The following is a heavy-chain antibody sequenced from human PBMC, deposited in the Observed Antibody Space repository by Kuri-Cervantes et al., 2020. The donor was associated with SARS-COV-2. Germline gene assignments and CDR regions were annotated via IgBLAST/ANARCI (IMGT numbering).Heavy chain of an antibody. D-gene: IGHD3-3*01. J-gene: IGHJ1*01. CDR1: GGSVSSGSYY. CDR2: IYYSGST. CDR3: ARTRFLEWSYIQH. V-gene: IGHV4-61*01. Sequence: PETLSLTSTVSGGSVSSGSYYWSWIRQPPVKGLEWIGYIYYSGSTNYNPTLKSRVTISVDTSQNQFSLKLSAVTAADTAVYYCARTRFLEWSYIQHWGQGTLVTVSS.